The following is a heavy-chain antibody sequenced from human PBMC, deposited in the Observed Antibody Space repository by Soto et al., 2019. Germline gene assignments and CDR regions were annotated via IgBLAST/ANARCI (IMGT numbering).Heavy chain of an antibody. CDR2: INSDGSST. CDR3: ASSWQQNGMDV. D-gene: IGHD6-13*01. Sequence: GGSLRLSCAASGFTFSSYWMHWVRQAPGKGLVWVSRINSDGSSTSYADSVKDRFTISRDNAKNTLYLQMNSLRAEDTAVYYCASSWQQNGMDVWGQGTTVTVSS. CDR1: GFTFSSYW. J-gene: IGHJ6*02. V-gene: IGHV3-74*01.